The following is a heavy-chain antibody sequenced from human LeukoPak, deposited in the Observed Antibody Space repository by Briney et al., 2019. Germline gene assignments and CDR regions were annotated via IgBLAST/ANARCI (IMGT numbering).Heavy chain of an antibody. CDR3: ARTKTTYDSSGYTQDAFDI. D-gene: IGHD3-22*01. V-gene: IGHV5-51*01. CDR1: GYSFTSYW. J-gene: IGHJ3*02. Sequence: KIGESLKISCKGSGYSFTSYWIGWVRQMPGKGLEWMGIIHPGDSDTRYSPSFQGQVTISADKSISTAYLQWSSLKASDTAMYYCARTKTTYDSSGYTQDAFDIWGQGTMVTVSS. CDR2: IHPGDSDT.